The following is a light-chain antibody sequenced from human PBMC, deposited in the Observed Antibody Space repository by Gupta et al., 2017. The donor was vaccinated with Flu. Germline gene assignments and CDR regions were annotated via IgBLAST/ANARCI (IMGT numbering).Light chain of an antibody. CDR1: QSVLYSSNNKNY. J-gene: IGKJ5*01. Sequence: LGESATINCKSSQSVLYSSNNKNYLAWYQQKPGQPPKLLIYWASTRESGVPDRFSGSGSGTDFTLTISSLQAEDVAVYYCQQYYSTPPITFGQGTRLEIK. V-gene: IGKV4-1*01. CDR3: QQYYSTPPIT. CDR2: WAS.